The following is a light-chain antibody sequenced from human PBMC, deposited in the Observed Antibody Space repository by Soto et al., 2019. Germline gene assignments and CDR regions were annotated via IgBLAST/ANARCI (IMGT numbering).Light chain of an antibody. CDR3: QQYNTYLTWT. Sequence: DTQMTQSPSPLSASAGDRVTITCRASQSVSMWLAWFQQKPGKAPRLLIYGASDLESGVPSRFSGSGSGTEFTLTISSLQPEDAATYYCQQYNTYLTWTFGQGTKVDIK. CDR2: GAS. V-gene: IGKV1-5*01. J-gene: IGKJ1*01. CDR1: QSVSMW.